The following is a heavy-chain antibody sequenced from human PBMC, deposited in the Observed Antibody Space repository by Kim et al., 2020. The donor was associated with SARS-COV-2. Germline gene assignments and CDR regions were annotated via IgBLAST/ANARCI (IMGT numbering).Heavy chain of an antibody. Sequence: GGSLRLSCSASGFTFSSYAMHWVRQAPGKGLEYVSAISSNGGSTYYADSVKGRFTISRDNSKNTLYLQMSSLRAEDTAVYYCVKDGKYGGSFMGYWGQGTLVTVSS. CDR3: VKDGKYGGSFMGY. V-gene: IGHV3-64D*09. CDR1: GFTFSSYA. D-gene: IGHD5-12*01. CDR2: ISSNGGST. J-gene: IGHJ4*02.